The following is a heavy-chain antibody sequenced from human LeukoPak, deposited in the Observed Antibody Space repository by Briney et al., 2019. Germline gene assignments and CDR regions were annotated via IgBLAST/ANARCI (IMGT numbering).Heavy chain of an antibody. D-gene: IGHD2-15*01. Sequence: ASVKVSCKASGYTFTGYYMHWVRQAPGQGLEWMGWINPNSGGTNYAQKFQGRVTMTRDTPISTAYMELSRLRSDDTAVYYCARDRQEGYPSNWFDPWGQGTLVTVSS. V-gene: IGHV1-2*02. CDR2: INPNSGGT. CDR3: ARDRQEGYPSNWFDP. CDR1: GYTFTGYY. J-gene: IGHJ5*02.